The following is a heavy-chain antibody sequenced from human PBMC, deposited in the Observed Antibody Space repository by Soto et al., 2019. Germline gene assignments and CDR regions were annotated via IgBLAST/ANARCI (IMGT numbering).Heavy chain of an antibody. CDR2: ISWNSGDI. J-gene: IGHJ2*01. CDR1: GFTFDDHA. Sequence: EVHLVESGGGLVQPGRALRLSCAASGFTFDDHAMHWVRQAPGKGLEWVSGISWNSGDIVYADSVKGRFTISRDNAKSSLSLQMNSLRAEDTALYYCVTDIGAAGNYWYFDLWGRGTLVTVSS. D-gene: IGHD6-13*01. V-gene: IGHV3-9*01. CDR3: VTDIGAAGNYWYFDL.